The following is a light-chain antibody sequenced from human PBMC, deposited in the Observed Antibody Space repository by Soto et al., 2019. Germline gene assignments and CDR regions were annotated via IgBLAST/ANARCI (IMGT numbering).Light chain of an antibody. CDR2: DAF. J-gene: IGKJ4*01. CDR1: QDITNY. CDR3: QQHSNLPLT. Sequence: DIQMTQSPSSLSASVGDRVTITCQASQDITNYLNWHQQKPGKAPQPLIYDAFNLETGVPSRFSGSGYGTDFTLTISSLQPEDVATYYCQQHSNLPLTFGGGTKVEIK. V-gene: IGKV1-33*01.